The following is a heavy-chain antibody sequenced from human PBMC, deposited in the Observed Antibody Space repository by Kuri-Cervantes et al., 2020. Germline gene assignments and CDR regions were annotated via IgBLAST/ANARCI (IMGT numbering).Heavy chain of an antibody. V-gene: IGHV3-21*04. CDR1: GFTFSSYS. Sequence: GGSLRLSCAASGFTFSSYSMNWVRQAPGKGLEWVSSISSSSSYIYYADSVKGRFTISRDNAKNSLYLQMNSLRAEDTALYYCAKDIGDYGDGKVDYRGQGTLVTVSS. CDR3: AKDIGDYGDGKVDY. J-gene: IGHJ4*02. CDR2: ISSSSSYI. D-gene: IGHD4-17*01.